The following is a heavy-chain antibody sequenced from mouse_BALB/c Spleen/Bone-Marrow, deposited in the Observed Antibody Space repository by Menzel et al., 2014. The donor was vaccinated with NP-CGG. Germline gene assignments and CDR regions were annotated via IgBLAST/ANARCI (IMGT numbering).Heavy chain of an antibody. CDR1: GFTFSNYA. CDR2: ISSGGSYT. CDR3: ARQGVPRDGYTWFTP. Sequence: DVMLVESGGDLVKPGGSLKLSCAASGFTFSNYAMSWVRQTPEKRLEWVASISSGGSYTYYTDSVKGRFTISRDNAKNTLYLQMSSLRSEDTAIYYCARQGVPRDGYTWFTPWGQGSLVTVSA. V-gene: IGHV5-9-1*01. D-gene: IGHD2-3*01. J-gene: IGHJ3*01.